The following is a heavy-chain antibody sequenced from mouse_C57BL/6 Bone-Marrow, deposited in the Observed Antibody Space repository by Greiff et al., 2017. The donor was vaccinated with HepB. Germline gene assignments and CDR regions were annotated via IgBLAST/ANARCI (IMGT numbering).Heavy chain of an antibody. CDR2: IRNKANGYTT. CDR1: GFTFTDYY. CDR3: ARSTLGQTWFAY. J-gene: IGHJ3*01. V-gene: IGHV7-3*01. D-gene: IGHD3-3*01. Sequence: DVKLVESGGGLVQPGGSLSLSCAASGFTFTDYYMSWVRQPPGKALEWLGFIRNKANGYTTEYSASVKGRFTISRDNSQSILYLQMNALRAEDSATYYCARSTLGQTWFAYWGQGTLVTVSA.